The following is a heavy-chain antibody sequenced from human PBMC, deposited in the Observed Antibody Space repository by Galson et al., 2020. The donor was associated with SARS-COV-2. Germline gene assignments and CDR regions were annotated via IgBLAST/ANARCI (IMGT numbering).Heavy chain of an antibody. CDR3: ARGPLRGTTTYYFDY. V-gene: IGHV3-21*01. D-gene: IGHD1-1*01. J-gene: IGHJ4*02. CDR1: RFTFSSYS. Sequence: GESLKISCAASRFTFSSYSMNWVRQAPGKGLEWVSSISTSSSYIYYADSVKGRFTISRDNAKNSLYLQMNSLRAEDTAVYFCARGPLRGTTTYYFDYWGQGTLVTVSS. CDR2: ISTSSSYI.